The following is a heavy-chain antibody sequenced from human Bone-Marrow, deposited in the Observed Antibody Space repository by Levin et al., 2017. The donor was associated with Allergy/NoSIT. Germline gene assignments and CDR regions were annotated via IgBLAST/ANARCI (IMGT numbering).Heavy chain of an antibody. CDR2: ISDSSSYI. D-gene: IGHD6-6*01. J-gene: IGHJ6*03. Sequence: PGESLKISCAASGFTFSSYSMNWVRQTPGKGLEWVASISDSSSYIYYADSVKGRFTISRDNAKNSLYLQMNSLRAEDTAVYYCARDRSSSGPYFSYYMDVWGKGTTVTVSS. CDR3: ARDRSSSGPYFSYYMDV. CDR1: GFTFSSYS. V-gene: IGHV3-21*01.